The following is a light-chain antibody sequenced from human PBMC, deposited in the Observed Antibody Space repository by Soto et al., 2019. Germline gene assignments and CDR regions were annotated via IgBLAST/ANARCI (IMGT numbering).Light chain of an antibody. V-gene: IGLV2-18*02. J-gene: IGLJ1*01. CDR3: SSYTSSSTYV. Sequence: QSALTQPPSVSGSPGQSVTISCTGTSSDVGSYNRVSWYQQPRGTAPKLMIYEVTNRPSGVPDRFSGSKSGNTASLTISGLQAEDEADYYCSSYTSSSTYVFGTGTKVTVL. CDR1: SSDVGSYNR. CDR2: EVT.